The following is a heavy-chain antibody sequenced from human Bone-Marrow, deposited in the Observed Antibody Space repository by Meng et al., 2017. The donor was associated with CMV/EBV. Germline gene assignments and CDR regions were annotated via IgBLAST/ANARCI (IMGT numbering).Heavy chain of an antibody. CDR1: GFTFSSYA. D-gene: IGHD3-10*01. CDR3: AKDRGGSGSYEVDY. V-gene: IGHV3-30*02. Sequence: GESLKISCAASGFTFSSYAMHWVRQAPGKGLEWVAVIWYDGSNKYYADSVKGRFTISRDNSKKTLYLQMNSLRAEDTAVYYCAKDRGGSGSYEVDYWGQGTLVTVSS. J-gene: IGHJ4*02. CDR2: IWYDGSNK.